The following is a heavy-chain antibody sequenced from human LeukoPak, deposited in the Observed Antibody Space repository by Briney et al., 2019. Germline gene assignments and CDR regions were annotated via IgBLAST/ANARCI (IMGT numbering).Heavy chain of an antibody. CDR1: GFTFGNFW. V-gene: IGHV3-7*04. J-gene: IGHJ4*02. CDR3: ARGDAFSGDH. CDR2: IHPEGDEK. Sequence: QPGGSLRLSCVASGFTFGNFWMSWVRHSPGRGLEWVANIHPEGDEKYHVEPVMGRFTISRDNAESSLFLQMNGLRAEDTAVYYCARGDAFSGDHWGQGTLVTVSS.